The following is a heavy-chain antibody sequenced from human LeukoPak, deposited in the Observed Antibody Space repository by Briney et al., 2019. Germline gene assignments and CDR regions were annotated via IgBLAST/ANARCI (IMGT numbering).Heavy chain of an antibody. CDR1: GGSFSGYY. D-gene: IGHD3-10*01. J-gene: IGHJ4*02. CDR2: IYYSGST. Sequence: SETLSLTCAVYGGSFSGYYWSWIHQPPGKGLEWIGSIYYSGSTYYNPSLKSRVTISVDTSKNQFSLKLSSVTAADTAVYYCARQLRRNMVRGVIDYWGQGTLVTVSS. CDR3: ARQLRRNMVRGVIDY. V-gene: IGHV4-34*01.